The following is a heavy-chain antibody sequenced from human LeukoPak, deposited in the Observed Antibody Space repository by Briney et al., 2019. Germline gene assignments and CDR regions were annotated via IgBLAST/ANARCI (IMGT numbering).Heavy chain of an antibody. J-gene: IGHJ3*02. V-gene: IGHV3-48*03. CDR3: ARVTGDYWAFDI. D-gene: IGHD4-17*01. CDR1: GFTFSSYE. CDR2: ISSSGSTI. Sequence: GGSLRLSCAASGFTFSSYEMNWVRQAPGKGLEGVSYISSSGSTIYYADSVKGRFTISRDNAKNSLYLQMNSLRAEDTAVYYCARVTGDYWAFDIWGQGTMVTVSS.